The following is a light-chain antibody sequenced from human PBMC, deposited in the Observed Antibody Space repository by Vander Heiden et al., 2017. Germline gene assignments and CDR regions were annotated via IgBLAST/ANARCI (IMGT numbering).Light chain of an antibody. CDR1: QGISSY. Sequence: AIRMTQSPSSFSASTGDRVTITCRASQGISSYLAWYQQKPGKAPKLLIYDAFTLQSGVPSRFSGSGSGTDFTLTISCLQSEDFATYYCQQYYSDPPTFGGGTKVEIK. V-gene: IGKV1-8*01. CDR3: QQYYSDPPT. J-gene: IGKJ4*01. CDR2: DAF.